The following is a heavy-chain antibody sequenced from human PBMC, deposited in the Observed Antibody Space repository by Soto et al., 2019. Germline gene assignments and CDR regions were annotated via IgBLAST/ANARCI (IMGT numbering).Heavy chain of an antibody. CDR1: GFNLTNAW. J-gene: IGHJ3*02. CDR3: TTDAQWGI. D-gene: IGHD1-26*01. Sequence: PGGSLRLSCVVGGFNLTNAWMNWVRQAPGKGLEWVGRIKRKTDGGTTEYAAPVKGRFTISRDDSKNTLYLQMNSLKTEDTAVYYCTTDAQWGIWGQGTMVTVSS. CDR2: IKRKTDGGTT. V-gene: IGHV3-15*07.